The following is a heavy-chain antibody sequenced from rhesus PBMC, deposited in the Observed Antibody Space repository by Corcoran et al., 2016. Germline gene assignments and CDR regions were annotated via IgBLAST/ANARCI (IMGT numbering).Heavy chain of an antibody. CDR2: ISRGSDSTT. CDR3: ARHTAKLAAGPGGFDY. Sequence: VQLQESGPGLVKPSETLSLTCAVSGGSISDDYYWSWIRQPPGKGLDWVSSISRGSDSTTLYPDSVKGRLTISRDNAKNTVYLQMNSLRAEDTAVYYCARHTAKLAAGPGGFDYWGQGVLVTVSS. V-gene: IGHV3-110*01. CDR1: GGSISDDYY. D-gene: IGHD6-13*01. J-gene: IGHJ4*01.